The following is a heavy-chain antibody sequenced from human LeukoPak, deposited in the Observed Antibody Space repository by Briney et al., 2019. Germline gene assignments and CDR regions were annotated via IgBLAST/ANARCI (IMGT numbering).Heavy chain of an antibody. CDR1: GYTFTTYY. V-gene: IGHV1-46*01. Sequence: ASVKVSWKASGYTFTTYYIHWVRQAPGQGLEWMGIINPSDGSTSYAQKFQGRVTMTRDMSTSTVYMELSSLRSEDTAVYYCVRSGCDGGNCFFDYWGQGTLVTVSS. J-gene: IGHJ4*02. CDR2: INPSDGST. CDR3: VRSGCDGGNCFFDY. D-gene: IGHD2-15*01.